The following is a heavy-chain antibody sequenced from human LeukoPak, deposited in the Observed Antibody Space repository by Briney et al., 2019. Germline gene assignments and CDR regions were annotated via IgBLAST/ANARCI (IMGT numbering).Heavy chain of an antibody. J-gene: IGHJ4*02. V-gene: IGHV3-21*01. Sequence: PGGSLRLSCAASGFTFSSYSINWVRQAPGKGLEWVSSISSSSSYIYYADSVKGRFTISRDNAKNSLYLQMNSLRAEDTAVYYCARDLRTVRYCSSTSCYNGGVFGYWGQGTLVTVSS. D-gene: IGHD2-2*02. CDR3: ARDLRTVRYCSSTSCYNGGVFGY. CDR1: GFTFSSYS. CDR2: ISSSSSYI.